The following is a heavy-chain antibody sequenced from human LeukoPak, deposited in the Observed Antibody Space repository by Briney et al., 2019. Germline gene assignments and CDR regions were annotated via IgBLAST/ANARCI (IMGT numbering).Heavy chain of an antibody. V-gene: IGHV3-48*03. D-gene: IGHD2-2*01. CDR3: ARDRYCSSTSCYGGYFDL. CDR2: ISSSGSTI. CDR1: GFTFSSYE. Sequence: GGSLRLSCAASGFTFSSYEMNWVRQAPGKGLEWVSYISSSGSTIYYADSVKGRFTISRDNAKNSLYLQMNSLRAEDTAMYYCARDRYCSSTSCYGGYFDLWGRGTLVTVSS. J-gene: IGHJ2*01.